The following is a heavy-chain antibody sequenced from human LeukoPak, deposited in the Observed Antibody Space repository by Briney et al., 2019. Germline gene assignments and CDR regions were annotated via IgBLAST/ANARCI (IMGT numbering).Heavy chain of an antibody. J-gene: IGHJ4*02. Sequence: GASLRLCSAACGFTFSSYAMSWVRQAPGKGLEWVSAISGSGGSTYYADSVKGRFTISRDNSKNTLYLQMIRPRAEDTAVYYCAKADHSSGWYAVGYWGQGTLVTVSS. CDR3: AKADHSSGWYAVGY. V-gene: IGHV3-23*01. CDR1: GFTFSSYA. CDR2: ISGSGGST. D-gene: IGHD6-19*01.